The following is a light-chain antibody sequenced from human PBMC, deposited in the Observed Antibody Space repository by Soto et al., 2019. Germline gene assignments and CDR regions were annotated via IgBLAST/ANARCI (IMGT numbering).Light chain of an antibody. J-gene: IGKJ3*01. CDR2: KVS. CDR3: MQGTHWPPN. CDR1: QSLEYSDGNTF. Sequence: DVVMTQSPLSLPVTLGQPASISCRSSQSLEYSDGNTFLNWFHQRPGQSPRRLIYKVSNRDSGVPDRFSGSGSGTDFTLKISRVEAEDVGIYYCMQGTHWPPNFGPGTKVDIK. V-gene: IGKV2-30*01.